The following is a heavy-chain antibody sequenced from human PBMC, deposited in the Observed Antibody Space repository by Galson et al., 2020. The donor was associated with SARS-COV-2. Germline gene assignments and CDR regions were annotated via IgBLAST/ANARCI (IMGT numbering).Heavy chain of an antibody. D-gene: IGHD3-3*01. J-gene: IGHJ6*02. Sequence: TGGSLRLSCAASGFTFSSYAMHWVRQAPGKGLEWVAVISYDGSNKYYADSVKGRFTISRDNSKNTLYLQMNSLRAEDTAVYYCARTVMGYDFWSGYYPPLPSYYYYYGMDVWGQGTTVTVSS. CDR3: ARTVMGYDFWSGYYPPLPSYYYYYGMDV. CDR1: GFTFSSYA. CDR2: ISYDGSNK. V-gene: IGHV3-30*04.